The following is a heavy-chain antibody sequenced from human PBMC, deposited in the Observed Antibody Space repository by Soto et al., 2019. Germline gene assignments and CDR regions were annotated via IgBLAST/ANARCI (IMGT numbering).Heavy chain of an antibody. CDR3: ARRGGGSYYDY. V-gene: IGHV3-23*01. CDR1: GFTFSSYA. D-gene: IGHD1-26*01. CDR2: ISGSGDST. J-gene: IGHJ4*02. Sequence: EVQLLESGGGLEQPGGSLRLSCAASGFTFSSYAMNWVRQAPGKGLEWVSVISGSGDSTYYADSVKGRFTISRDNSKNTLYLHMNSLRAEDTAVYYCARRGGGSYYDYWGQGTLVTVSS.